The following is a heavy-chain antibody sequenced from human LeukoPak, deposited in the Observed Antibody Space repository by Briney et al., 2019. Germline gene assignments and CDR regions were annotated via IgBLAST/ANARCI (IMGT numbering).Heavy chain of an antibody. CDR2: IDPNSGGT. CDR1: GYTFTGYY. CDR3: ARGGSSWTWYFDY. J-gene: IGHJ4*02. D-gene: IGHD6-13*01. Sequence: ASVKVSCKASGYTFTGYYMHWVRQAPGQGLEWMGWIDPNSGGTNYAQQFQGRVTMTRDTSINTAYMDLSNLRSDDTAVFYCARGGSSWTWYFDYWGQGTLVTVSS. V-gene: IGHV1-2*02.